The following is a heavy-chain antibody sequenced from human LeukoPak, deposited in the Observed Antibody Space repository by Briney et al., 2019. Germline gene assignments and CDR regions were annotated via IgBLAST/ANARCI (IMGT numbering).Heavy chain of an antibody. Sequence: SETLSLTCAVYGGSFSGYYWSWIRQPPGKGLEWIGEINHSGSTNYNPSLKSRVTISVDTSKNQFSLKLSSVTAADTAVYYCARGAGYCSGGSCSRLKYYFDYWGQGTQVTVSS. CDR1: GGSFSGYY. D-gene: IGHD2-15*01. J-gene: IGHJ4*02. V-gene: IGHV4-34*01. CDR2: INHSGST. CDR3: ARGAGYCSGGSCSRLKYYFDY.